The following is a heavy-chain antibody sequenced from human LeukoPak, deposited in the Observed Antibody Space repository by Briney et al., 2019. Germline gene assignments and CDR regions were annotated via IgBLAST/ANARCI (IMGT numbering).Heavy chain of an antibody. D-gene: IGHD3-10*01. Sequence: GGSLRLSCVASGFTFSSYGMHWVRQAPGKGLEWVAVIPYDGSNKYYADSVKGRFTISRDNSKNTLYLQMNSLRAEDTAVYYCAKGYYGSGTPYYGMDVWGQGTTVTVSS. V-gene: IGHV3-30*18. J-gene: IGHJ6*02. CDR1: GFTFSSYG. CDR3: AKGYYGSGTPYYGMDV. CDR2: IPYDGSNK.